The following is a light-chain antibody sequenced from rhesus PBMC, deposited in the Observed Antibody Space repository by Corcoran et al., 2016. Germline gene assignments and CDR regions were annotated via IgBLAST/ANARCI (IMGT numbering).Light chain of an antibody. Sequence: DIQMTQSPSSLSASVGDTVTITCRASQTISSWLDWYQQKPGKAPKLLIYKASNLQSGVPSRFSGRGSGTNFTLTISSLQPEDFATYYCLQYTTTPFTFGPGTKLDI. CDR2: KAS. J-gene: IGKJ3*01. CDR1: QTISSW. CDR3: LQYTTTPFT. V-gene: IGKV1-22*01.